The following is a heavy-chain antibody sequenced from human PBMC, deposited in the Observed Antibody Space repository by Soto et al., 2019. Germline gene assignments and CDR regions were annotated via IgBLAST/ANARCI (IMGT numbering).Heavy chain of an antibody. V-gene: IGHV3-23*01. CDR1: GFTFSSYA. J-gene: IGHJ4*02. D-gene: IGHD3-22*01. Sequence: GGSLRLSCAASGFTFSSYAMSWVRQAPGKGLEWVSAISYGGGTTYYSDSVKGRFTISRDNSKNTLYLQMNSLRAEDTAVYYCAKNPGYYYDSTGYHFDYWGQGTLVTVSS. CDR2: ISYGGGTT. CDR3: AKNPGYYYDSTGYHFDY.